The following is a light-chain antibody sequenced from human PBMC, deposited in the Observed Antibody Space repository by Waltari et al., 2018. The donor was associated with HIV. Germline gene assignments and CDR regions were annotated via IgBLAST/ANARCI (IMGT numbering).Light chain of an antibody. CDR1: SSDVGGYDY. J-gene: IGLJ3*02. Sequence: QSALTQPPSASGSPGQSVAISCAGTSSDVGGYDYVSWYQQHPGKAPKLLSYDVNKRPSGVPDRFFGSKSGNTASLTVSGLHAEDEAEYYCSSYAGGNTFGVFGGGTKLTVL. V-gene: IGLV2-8*01. CDR3: SSYAGGNTFGV. CDR2: DVN.